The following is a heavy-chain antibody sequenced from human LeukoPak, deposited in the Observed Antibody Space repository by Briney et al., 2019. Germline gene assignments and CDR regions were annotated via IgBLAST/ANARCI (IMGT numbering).Heavy chain of an antibody. V-gene: IGHV3-48*04. J-gene: IGHJ6*04. CDR1: GFTFSNYW. D-gene: IGHD3-10*02. CDR3: AELGITMIGGA. CDR2: ISSSGSTI. Sequence: TGGSLRLSCAASGFTFSNYWMSWVRQAPGKGLEWVSYISSSGSTIYYADSVKGRFTISRDNAKNSLYLQMNSLRAEDTAVYYCAELGITMIGGAWGKGTTVTISS.